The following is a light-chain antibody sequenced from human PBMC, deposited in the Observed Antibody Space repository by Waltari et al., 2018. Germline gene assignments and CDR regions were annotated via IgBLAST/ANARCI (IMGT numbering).Light chain of an antibody. CDR3: QRYHEYPRT. CDR1: QDISLY. J-gene: IGKJ1*01. V-gene: IGKV1-16*01. CDR2: YAS. Sequence: DIQMTQSPSSLSASVGDTVTITCRASQDISLYLAWYQQKPGKAPRPLIYYASNLEIGVPSRFSGSGSGTDFTLTISSLQPEDFGIYYCQRYHEYPRTFGPGTQVDIK.